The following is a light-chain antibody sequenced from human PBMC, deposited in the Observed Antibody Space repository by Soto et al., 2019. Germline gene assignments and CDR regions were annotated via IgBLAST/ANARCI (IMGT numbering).Light chain of an antibody. Sequence: EIVLTQSPGTLSLSPGETATLSCRASQSVSSSYLAWDQQKPGQAPRLPIYSGSTRATGIPDRFSVSGSGTDFTLTITRLEPEDFAVYYCQQYGSSLYTFGQGTKVEIK. CDR1: QSVSSSY. CDR2: SGS. CDR3: QQYGSSLYT. J-gene: IGKJ2*01. V-gene: IGKV3-20*01.